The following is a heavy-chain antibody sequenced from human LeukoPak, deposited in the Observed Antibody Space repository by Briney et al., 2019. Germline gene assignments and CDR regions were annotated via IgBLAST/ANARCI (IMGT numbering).Heavy chain of an antibody. Sequence: SETLSLTCTVSGGSIRSTSYYWGWIRQPPGKGLEWIGSIYYSGSTYYNPSLKSRVTISVDTSKNQFSLKLSSVTAAGTAVYYCGRLFYDFWSGHYYYYMDVRGKGTTVTVSS. V-gene: IGHV4-39*01. CDR3: GRLFYDFWSGHYYYYMDV. J-gene: IGHJ6*03. D-gene: IGHD3-3*01. CDR1: GGSIRSTSYY. CDR2: IYYSGST.